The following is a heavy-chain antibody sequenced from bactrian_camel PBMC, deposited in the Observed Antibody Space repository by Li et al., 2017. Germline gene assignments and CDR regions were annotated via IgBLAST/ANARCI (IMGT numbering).Heavy chain of an antibody. CDR1: GLTPSCRR. CDR2: INSRDSILGST. D-gene: IGHD2*01. Sequence: VQLVESGGGSAQAGGSLRLSCTASGLTPSCRRMGWFRQVPGKEREGVAAINSRDSILGSTYYADSVKGRFTVSQDITNGTWYLQMGSLKPEDTAMYYCQARLPVLCSSGDWGRTDQYNYWGRGTQVTV. V-gene: IGHV3S40*01. J-gene: IGHJ4*01. CDR3: QARLPVLCSSGDWGRTDQYNY.